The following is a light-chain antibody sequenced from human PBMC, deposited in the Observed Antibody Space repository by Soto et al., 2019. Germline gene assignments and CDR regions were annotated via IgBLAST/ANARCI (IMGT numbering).Light chain of an antibody. CDR2: DAS. J-gene: IGKJ4*01. CDR3: QQRSDWPLT. CDR1: QSVSSY. V-gene: IGKV3-11*01. Sequence: EIVLTQSPATLSLSPGERATLSCRASQSVSSYLAWYQQKPGQAPRLLISDASNRATGIPARFSGSGSGTDFPLTISSLEPKDFAVYYCQQRSDWPLTFGGGTKVEIK.